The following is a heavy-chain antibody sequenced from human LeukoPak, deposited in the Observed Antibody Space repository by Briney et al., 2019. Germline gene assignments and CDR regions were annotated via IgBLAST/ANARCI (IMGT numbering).Heavy chain of an antibody. D-gene: IGHD4-17*01. V-gene: IGHV3-48*01. CDR3: ARGGGLRTVSLSGY. CDR1: GFTLSSYS. Sequence: GGSLRLSCAASGFTLSSYSMNWVRQAPGKGLEWISYIDSDTYGNTIYYPHTVKGRFTISRDNAKNSLYLQLNSLRAEDTAVYYCARGGGLRTVSLSGYWGQGTLVTVSS. CDR2: IDSDTYGNTI. J-gene: IGHJ4*02.